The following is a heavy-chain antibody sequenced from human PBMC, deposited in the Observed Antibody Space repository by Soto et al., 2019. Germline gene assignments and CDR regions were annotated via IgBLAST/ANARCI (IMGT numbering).Heavy chain of an antibody. D-gene: IGHD2-21*02. Sequence: SQTLSLTCVISGDSVSSNRVVWNWIRQSPSRGLEWLGRTYYRSKWNNDYAVSVKSRITVNADTSKNQFSLQLNSVTPEDTAVYYCARTRDSLFDYWGQGILVTVSS. J-gene: IGHJ4*02. CDR3: ARTRDSLFDY. CDR2: TYYRSKWNN. CDR1: GDSVSSNRVV. V-gene: IGHV6-1*01.